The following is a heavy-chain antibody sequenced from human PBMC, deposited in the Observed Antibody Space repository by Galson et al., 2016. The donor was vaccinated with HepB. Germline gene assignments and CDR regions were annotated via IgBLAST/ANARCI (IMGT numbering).Heavy chain of an antibody. Sequence: SLRLSCAASGFSFSSHWMTWVRQAPGKGLEWVGHINEDGSEKYYVDSVKGRFTISRDHTKHSLYLQMNSLRAEDTAVYHCARVGRHPYYYALVVWGQGTVVTVS. J-gene: IGHJ6*02. CDR1: GFSFSSHW. D-gene: IGHD3-10*01. CDR3: ARVGRHPYYYALVV. CDR2: INEDGSEK. V-gene: IGHV3-7*01.